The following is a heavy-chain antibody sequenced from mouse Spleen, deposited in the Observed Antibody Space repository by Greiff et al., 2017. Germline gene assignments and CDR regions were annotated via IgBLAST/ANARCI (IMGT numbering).Heavy chain of an antibody. D-gene: IGHD1-2*01. J-gene: IGHJ4*01. CDR1: GYTFTSYY. V-gene: IGHV1S56*01. CDR2: IYHGNVNT. Sequence: VQGVESGPELVKPGASVRISCKASGYTFTSYYIHWVKQRPGQGLEWIGWIYHGNVNTNYNEKFKGKATLTADKSSSTAYIQLSSLTSEDSAVYFCARGTTARAMDYWGQGTSVTVSS. CDR3: ARGTTARAMDY.